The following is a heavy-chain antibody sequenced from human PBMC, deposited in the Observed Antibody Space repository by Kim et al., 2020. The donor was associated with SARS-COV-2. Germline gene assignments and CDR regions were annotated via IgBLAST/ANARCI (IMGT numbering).Heavy chain of an antibody. V-gene: IGHV3-15*01. CDR2: IKSNRDGGAT. Sequence: GGSLRLSCAASGLTFTNAWMSWVRQAPGKGLEWVGLIKSNRDGGATENAAPVKGRFTISRDDSQSTLYLQMNSLKTEDTAVYYCATTGIYGSRWWYNGMDVWGQGTTVTVSS. D-gene: IGHD1-20*01. CDR1: GLTFTNAW. CDR3: ATTGIYGSRWWYNGMDV. J-gene: IGHJ6*02.